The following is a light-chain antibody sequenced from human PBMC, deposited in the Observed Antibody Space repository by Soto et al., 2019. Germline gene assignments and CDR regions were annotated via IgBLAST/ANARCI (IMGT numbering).Light chain of an antibody. Sequence: EIVLTQSPGTLSLSPGDRATLSCRASQSVSRSYLGWYQQKPGQAPRLLMYGASIRAAGVGARFTGSGSATDFSLTITSLEPEDFAVYYCQQRGKWPSTFGPGTKVEMK. J-gene: IGKJ2*02. CDR1: QSVSRSY. CDR3: QQRGKWPST. V-gene: IGKV3D-20*02. CDR2: GAS.